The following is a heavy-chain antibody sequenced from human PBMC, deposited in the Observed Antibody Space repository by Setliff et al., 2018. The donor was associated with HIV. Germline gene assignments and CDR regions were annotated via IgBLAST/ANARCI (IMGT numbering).Heavy chain of an antibody. J-gene: IGHJ5*02. D-gene: IGHD6-19*01. CDR3: ARMGEGNSSGQNWFDP. V-gene: IGHV4-38-2*02. CDR2: IHHSGST. CDR1: GYSISSGYY. Sequence: PSETLSLTCTVSGYSISSGYYWGWMRQPPGKGLEWIGSIHHSGSTYYNPSLKSRVTISVDTSKNQFSLKLSSVTAADKAVYYCARMGEGNSSGQNWFDPWGQGTLVTVSS.